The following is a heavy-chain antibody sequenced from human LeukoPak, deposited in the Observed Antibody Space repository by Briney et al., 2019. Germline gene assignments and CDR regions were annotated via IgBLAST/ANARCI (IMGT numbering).Heavy chain of an antibody. CDR2: ISSRSSYI. D-gene: IGHD5-12*01. CDR1: GFTFSSYT. J-gene: IGHJ4*02. Sequence: GGSLRLSCAASGFTFSSYTMNWVRQAPGKGLEWVSSISSRSSYIYYADSVKGRFTISRDNAKNSLYLQMNSLRAEDTAVYYCASIVYSGYDSNDYWGQGTLVTVSS. CDR3: ASIVYSGYDSNDY. V-gene: IGHV3-21*01.